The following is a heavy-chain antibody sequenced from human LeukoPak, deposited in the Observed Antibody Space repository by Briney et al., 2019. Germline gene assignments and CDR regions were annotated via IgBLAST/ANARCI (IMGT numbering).Heavy chain of an antibody. Sequence: PGGSLRLSCAASGFTFSDYYMSWIRQAAGKGLEWVSYISSSNSYTNYADSVKGRFTIYRDNAKNSLYLQMNSRRAEDTAVYYCARVERSYGSDYWGQGTLVTVSS. CDR1: GFTFSDYY. D-gene: IGHD5-18*01. CDR2: ISSSNSYT. J-gene: IGHJ4*02. CDR3: ARVERSYGSDY. V-gene: IGHV3-11*06.